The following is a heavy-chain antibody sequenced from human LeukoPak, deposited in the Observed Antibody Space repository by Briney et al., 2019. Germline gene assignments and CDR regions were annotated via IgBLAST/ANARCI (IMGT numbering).Heavy chain of an antibody. J-gene: IGHJ4*02. V-gene: IGHV3-23*01. CDR1: GFTFSSCA. CDR2: ISDGGGTT. Sequence: PGGSLRLSCAASGFTFSSCAMSWVRQAPGKGLEWVSGISDGGGTTNYADAVKGRFTISRDNAKNSLYLQMNSLRAEDTAVYYCARSSGWYGWGQGTLVTVSS. CDR3: ARSSGWYG. D-gene: IGHD6-19*01.